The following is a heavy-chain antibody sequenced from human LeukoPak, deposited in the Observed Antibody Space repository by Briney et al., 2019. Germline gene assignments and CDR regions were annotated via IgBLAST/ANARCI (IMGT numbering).Heavy chain of an antibody. V-gene: IGHV4-59*01. CDR3: ARGGTEGGLEISFFFDL. CDR2: IFYGST. J-gene: IGHJ2*01. Sequence: SETLSLTCTVSGGSISGSYWSWIRQPPGKGLEWIGYIFYGSTNYNPPLKSRVSISVDTSKNQFSLKLSSVTAADTAVYYWARGGTEGGLEISFFFDLWGRGTLVTVSS. D-gene: IGHD1-1*01. CDR1: GGSISGSY.